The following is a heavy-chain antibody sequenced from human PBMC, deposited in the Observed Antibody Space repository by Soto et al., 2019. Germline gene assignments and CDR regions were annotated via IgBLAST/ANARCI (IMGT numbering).Heavy chain of an antibody. Sequence: GASVKVSCKASGYTFTSYYMHWVLQAPGQGIERMKIINPSGSSTSYAQKFKGRVTMTRDTSTSTVYMELSSLRSVDSAVYYCAREVADSSGDAFDIWGQGTMVTVSS. D-gene: IGHD3-22*01. V-gene: IGHV1-46*01. CDR1: GYTFTSYY. J-gene: IGHJ3*02. CDR3: AREVADSSGDAFDI. CDR2: INPSGSST.